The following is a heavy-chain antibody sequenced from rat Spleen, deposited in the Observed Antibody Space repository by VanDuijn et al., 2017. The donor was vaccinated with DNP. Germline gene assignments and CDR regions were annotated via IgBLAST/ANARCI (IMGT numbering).Heavy chain of an antibody. D-gene: IGHD5-1*01. Sequence: EVQLVASGGGLVQPGRSLKLSCVASGFTFSSYWMTWIRQVPGKGLEWVAAITSSGGSTYYPDSVKGRFTISRDNAKNTLYLQMNSLRSEDTATYYCARGSGTYYWYFDFWGPGTMVTVSS. J-gene: IGHJ1*01. CDR1: GFTFSSYW. V-gene: IGHV5-31*01. CDR3: ARGSGTYYWYFDF. CDR2: ITSSGGST.